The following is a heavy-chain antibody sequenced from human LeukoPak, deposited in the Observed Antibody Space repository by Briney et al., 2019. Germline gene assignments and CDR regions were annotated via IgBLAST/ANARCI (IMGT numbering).Heavy chain of an antibody. V-gene: IGHV5-51*01. CDR1: GYIFTSYW. CDR2: IYPGDSDT. J-gene: IGHJ4*02. CDR3: ARRRSDTTEDYFDY. D-gene: IGHD1-1*01. Sequence: GESLKISCKGSGYIFTSYWIGWVRQMPGKGLEWMGIIYPGDSDTRYSPSFQGQVTISADKSISTAYLQWSSLRASDTAMYYCARRRSDTTEDYFDYWGQGTLVTVSS.